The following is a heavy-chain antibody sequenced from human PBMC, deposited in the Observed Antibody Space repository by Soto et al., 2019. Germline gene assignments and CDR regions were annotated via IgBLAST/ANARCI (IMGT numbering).Heavy chain of an antibody. CDR2: ISAYNGNT. V-gene: IGHV1-18*01. CDR1: GYTFTSYG. CDR3: ARDFYDFWSGYEVDYFDY. D-gene: IGHD3-3*01. Sequence: GGSVKVSCKASGYTFTSYGISWVRQAPGQGLEWMGWISAYNGNTNYAQKLQGGVTMTTDTSTSTAYMELRSLRSDDTAVYYCARDFYDFWSGYEVDYFDYWGQGTLVTVSS. J-gene: IGHJ4*02.